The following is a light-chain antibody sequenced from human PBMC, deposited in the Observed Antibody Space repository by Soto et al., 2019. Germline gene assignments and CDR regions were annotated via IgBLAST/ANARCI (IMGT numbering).Light chain of an antibody. CDR1: SSDVGGYNY. Sequence: QSALTQPPSASGSPGQSVTISCTGTSSDVGGYNYVSWYQQHPGKAPKLMIYEVSKRPSGVPDRFSGSKSGNTASLTVSGLQAEDEAAYYRSSYAGSNNLGVFGGGTKLTVL. V-gene: IGLV2-8*01. CDR3: SSYAGSNNLGV. J-gene: IGLJ2*01. CDR2: EVS.